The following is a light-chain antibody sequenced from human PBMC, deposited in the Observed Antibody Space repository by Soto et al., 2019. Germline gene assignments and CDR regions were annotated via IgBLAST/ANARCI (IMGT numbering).Light chain of an antibody. CDR3: QQYPSSPPT. CDR1: QSVGRNY. CDR2: GAS. Sequence: EIVLTQSPGTLSLSTGERATLSCRASQSVGRNYLAWYQQKPGQAPRLLIYGASSRATGIPDRFSGSGSGTDFTLTLSRLEPEDFAVHYCQQYPSSPPTFGGGTKVEIK. V-gene: IGKV3-20*01. J-gene: IGKJ4*01.